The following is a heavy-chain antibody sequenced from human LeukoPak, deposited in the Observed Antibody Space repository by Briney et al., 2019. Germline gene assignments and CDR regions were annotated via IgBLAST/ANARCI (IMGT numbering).Heavy chain of an antibody. CDR3: ARQVTTLSYFDY. CDR1: DDSISSSSYY. CDR2: IFYSGST. V-gene: IGHV4-39*01. J-gene: IGHJ4*02. D-gene: IGHD4-11*01. Sequence: SETLSLTCTVSDDSISSSSYYWGWLRQPPGKGLEWIGSIFYSGSTFCNPSLNSRVTISVDTSKNQFSLKLSSVTAADTAVYYCARQVTTLSYFDYWGQGTLVTVSS.